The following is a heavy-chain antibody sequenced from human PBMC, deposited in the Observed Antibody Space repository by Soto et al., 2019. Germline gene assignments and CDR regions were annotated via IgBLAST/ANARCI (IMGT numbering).Heavy chain of an antibody. V-gene: IGHV3-48*03. D-gene: IGHD2-2*01. J-gene: IGHJ6*02. CDR2: INTAGTTK. Sequence: VGSLRLSCAASGFTFSDFEMHCVRQAPWKGLEWVSYINTAGTTKYYAESVKGRFTISRDNARNSLFLQMNSLSAEDTAVYYCARAECSTPDCLTAYYSYGLDVWGQGTTVTVSS. CDR1: GFTFSDFE. CDR3: ARAECSTPDCLTAYYSYGLDV.